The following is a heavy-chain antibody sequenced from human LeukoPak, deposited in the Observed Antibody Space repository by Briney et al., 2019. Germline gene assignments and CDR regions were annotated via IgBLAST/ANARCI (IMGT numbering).Heavy chain of an antibody. CDR2: IYYSGST. J-gene: IGHJ6*02. D-gene: IGHD1-26*01. V-gene: IGHV4-59*01. CDR1: GGSITSY. Sequence: KPSENLSLTCTVSGGSITSYWSWIRQPPGKGLEWIGYIYYSGSTNYNPSLKSRVTMSIDTSKNQFSLKLSSVTAADTAVYYCARDFRGNYGSRGMDVWGQGTTVTVSS. CDR3: ARDFRGNYGSRGMDV.